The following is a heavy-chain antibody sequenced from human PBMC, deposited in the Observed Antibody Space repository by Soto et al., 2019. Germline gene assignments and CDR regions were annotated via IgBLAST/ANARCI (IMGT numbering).Heavy chain of an antibody. V-gene: IGHV3-30-3*01. CDR2: ISYDGSNK. J-gene: IGHJ6*02. CDR1: GFTFSSYA. Sequence: PVGSLRLSCAASGFTFSSYAMHCVRQAPGKGLEWVAVISYDGSNKYYADSVKGRFTISRDNSKNTLYLQMNSLRAEDTAVYYCARALVGATVSYYYYGMDVWGQGTTVTVSS. D-gene: IGHD1-26*01. CDR3: ARALVGATVSYYYYGMDV.